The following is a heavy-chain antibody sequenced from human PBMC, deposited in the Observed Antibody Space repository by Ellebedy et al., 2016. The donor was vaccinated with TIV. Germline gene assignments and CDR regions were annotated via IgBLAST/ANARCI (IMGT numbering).Heavy chain of an antibody. CDR2: ISYDGSNK. J-gene: IGHJ2*01. V-gene: IGHV3-30*18. CDR3: AKDRGYNWNNWYFDL. CDR1: GFTFSSYG. Sequence: GGSLRLSXAASGFTFSSYGMHWVRQAPGKGLEWVAVISYDGSNKYYADSVKGRFTISRDNSKNTLYLQMNSLRAEDTAVYYCAKDRGYNWNNWYFDLWGRGTLVTVSS. D-gene: IGHD1-20*01.